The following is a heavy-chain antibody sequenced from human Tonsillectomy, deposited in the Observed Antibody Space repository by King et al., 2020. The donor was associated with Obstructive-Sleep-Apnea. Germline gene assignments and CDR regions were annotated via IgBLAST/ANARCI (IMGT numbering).Heavy chain of an antibody. J-gene: IGHJ4*02. CDR2: MYYSGNT. CDR3: ARHRGVEDYGGYGDYFDY. CDR1: GGSINNYY. D-gene: IGHD5-12*01. Sequence: QLQESGPGLVKPSETLSLTCTVSGGSINNYYWSWIRQPPGKGLEWIGYMYYSGNTNFNPSLKSRVTISAETSKIQISLRLSSVTAADTAVYYCARHRGVEDYGGYGDYFDYWGQGTLVTVSS. V-gene: IGHV4-59*08.